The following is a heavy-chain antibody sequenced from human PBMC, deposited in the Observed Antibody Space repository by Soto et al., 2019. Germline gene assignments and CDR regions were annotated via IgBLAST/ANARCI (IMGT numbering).Heavy chain of an antibody. V-gene: IGHV6-1*01. Sequence: SQTLSLPCAISGDSVSSNSAAWNWIRQSPSRGLEWLGRTYYRSKWYNDYAVSVKSRITINPDTSKNQFSLQLNSVTPEDTAVYYCARVSGSSWTGPYYYYGMDVWGQGTTVTVSS. CDR1: GDSVSSNSAA. D-gene: IGHD6-13*01. CDR3: ARVSGSSWTGPYYYYGMDV. J-gene: IGHJ6*02. CDR2: TYYRSKWYN.